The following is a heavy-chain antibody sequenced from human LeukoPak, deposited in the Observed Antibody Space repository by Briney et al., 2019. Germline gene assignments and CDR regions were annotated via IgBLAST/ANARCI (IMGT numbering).Heavy chain of an antibody. V-gene: IGHV4-59*01. CDR1: GGSISSYY. CDR3: ARDRDGSGRYDAFDV. D-gene: IGHD3-10*01. Sequence: SETLSLTCTVSGGSISSYYWSWIRQPPGKGLEWIGYIYYSGSTNYNPSLKSRVTISVDTSKNQFSLKLSSVTAADTAVYYCARDRDGSGRYDAFDVWGQGTMVTVSS. CDR2: IYYSGST. J-gene: IGHJ3*01.